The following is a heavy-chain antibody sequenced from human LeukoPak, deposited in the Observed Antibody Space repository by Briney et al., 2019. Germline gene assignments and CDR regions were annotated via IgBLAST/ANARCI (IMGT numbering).Heavy chain of an antibody. D-gene: IGHD5-12*01. V-gene: IGHV1-2*06. CDR2: INPHSGGT. J-gene: IGHJ4*02. Sequence: ASLKVSCKASGYTFTGYYMHWVRQAPGQGREWLGRINPHSGGTNYAQKFQGRVTMTRDTSTSTAYMELSRLRSDETAVYYCARDAHPLIVDIVARIGYWGQGTLVTVSS. CDR1: GYTFTGYY. CDR3: ARDAHPLIVDIVARIGY.